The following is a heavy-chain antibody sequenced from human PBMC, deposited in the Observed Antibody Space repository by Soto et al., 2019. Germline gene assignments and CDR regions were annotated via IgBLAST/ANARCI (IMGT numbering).Heavy chain of an antibody. J-gene: IGHJ6*02. D-gene: IGHD6-6*01. CDR2: ISYDGSNK. V-gene: IGHV3-30-3*01. Sequence: GGSLRLSCAASGFTFSSYAMHWVLQAPGKGLEWVAVISYDGSNKYYADSVKGRFTISRDNSKNTLYLQMNSLRAEDTAVYYCARALAPYYYYGMDVWGQGTTVTVSS. CDR3: ARALAPYYYYGMDV. CDR1: GFTFSSYA.